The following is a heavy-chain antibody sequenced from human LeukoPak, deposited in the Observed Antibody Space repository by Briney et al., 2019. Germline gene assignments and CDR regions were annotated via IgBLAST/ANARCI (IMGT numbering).Heavy chain of an antibody. V-gene: IGHV4-39*01. CDR2: IYYSGST. CDR3: ARLDIVVVPAAILDV. Sequence: SETLSPPCTSSGGPISSSSYYWGWIRQPPGKGLEGIGGIYYSGSTYYNPSLKSRVTISVDTSKNQFSLKLSSVTAADTAVYYCARLDIVVVPAAILDVWGQGTTVTVSS. D-gene: IGHD2-2*01. CDR1: GGPISSSSYY. J-gene: IGHJ6*02.